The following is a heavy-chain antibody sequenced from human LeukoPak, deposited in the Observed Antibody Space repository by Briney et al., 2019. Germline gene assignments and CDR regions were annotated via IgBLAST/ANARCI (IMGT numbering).Heavy chain of an antibody. CDR2: MNPNSGGT. V-gene: IGHV1-2*02. Sequence: ASVKVSCKASGYTFTGYYVHWVRQAPGQGLEWMGWMNPNSGGTYYAQKFQGRVTMTRDTSISTAYMELSRLRSDDTAVYYCATAAAYCSSTSCYEVEYFDYWGQGTLVTVSS. J-gene: IGHJ4*02. CDR3: ATAAAYCSSTSCYEVEYFDY. CDR1: GYTFTGYY. D-gene: IGHD2-2*01.